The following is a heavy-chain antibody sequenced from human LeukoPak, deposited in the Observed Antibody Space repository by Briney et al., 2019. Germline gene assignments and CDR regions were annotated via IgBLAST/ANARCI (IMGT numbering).Heavy chain of an antibody. V-gene: IGHV3-30*19. Sequence: GGSLRLSCAASGFTFSSYGMHWVRQAPGKGLEWVAVISYDGSNKYYADSVEGRFTISRDNSKNTLYLQMNGLRAEDTAVYYCVTPHKHAFDIWGQGTMVTVSS. CDR3: VTPHKHAFDI. CDR1: GFTFSSYG. CDR2: ISYDGSNK. J-gene: IGHJ3*02.